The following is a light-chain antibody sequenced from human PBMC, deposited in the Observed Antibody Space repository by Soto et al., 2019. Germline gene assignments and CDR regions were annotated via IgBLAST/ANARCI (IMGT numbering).Light chain of an antibody. CDR3: LQHGSYPRT. J-gene: IGKJ1*01. Sequence: DIQMTQSPSSLSASVGDRVTITCRASQGIRNDLAWYQQKPGKAPKRLIYDASNLQNGVPSRFSGSGSGTEFTLTISCLQPEDIATYYCLQHGSYPRTFGQGTKVEIK. V-gene: IGKV1-17*01. CDR2: DAS. CDR1: QGIRND.